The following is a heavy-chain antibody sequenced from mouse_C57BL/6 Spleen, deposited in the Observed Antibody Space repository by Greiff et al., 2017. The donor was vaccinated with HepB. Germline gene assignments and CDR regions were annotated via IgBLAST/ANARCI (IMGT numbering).Heavy chain of an antibody. CDR3: AREIYSNDAMDY. J-gene: IGHJ4*01. CDR2: IYPGSGST. CDR1: GYTFTSYW. V-gene: IGHV1-55*01. D-gene: IGHD2-5*01. Sequence: QVQLKQPGAELVKPGASVKMSCKASGYTFTSYWITWVKQRPGQGLEWIGDIYPGSGSTNYNEKFKSKATLTVDTSSSTAYMQLSSLTSEDSAVYYCAREIYSNDAMDYWGQGTSVTVSS.